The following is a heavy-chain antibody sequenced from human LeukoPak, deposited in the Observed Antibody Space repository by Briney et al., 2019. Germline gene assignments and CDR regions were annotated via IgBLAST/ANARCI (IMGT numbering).Heavy chain of an antibody. J-gene: IGHJ4*02. V-gene: IGHV4-30-2*01. D-gene: IGHD5-12*01. CDR3: AGSGYDIDY. CDR1: GGSINSGGYS. Sequence: SETLSLTCAVSGGSINSGGYSWSWIRQPPGKGLEWIGYIYHSGSTYYNPSLKSRVTISVDRSKNQFSLKLSSVTAADTAVYYCAGSGYDIDYWGQGTLVTVSS. CDR2: IYHSGST.